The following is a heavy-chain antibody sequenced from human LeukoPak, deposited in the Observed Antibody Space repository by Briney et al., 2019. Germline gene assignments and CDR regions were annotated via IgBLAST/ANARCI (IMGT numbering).Heavy chain of an antibody. Sequence: SQTLSLPCTVSGGPINRGSSYWSWIRQPAGKGLGWIGRIYTSWSTNYNPSLKSRVTISVDTSKNQFSLKLSSVTAADTAVYYCARVLSGSYYGVDYWGQGTLVTVPS. J-gene: IGHJ4*02. CDR3: ARVLSGSYYGVDY. CDR2: IYTSWST. D-gene: IGHD1-26*01. CDR1: GGPINRGSSY. V-gene: IGHV4-61*02.